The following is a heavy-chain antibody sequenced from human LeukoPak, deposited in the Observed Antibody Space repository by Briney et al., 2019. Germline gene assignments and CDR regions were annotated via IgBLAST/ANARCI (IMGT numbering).Heavy chain of an antibody. Sequence: GESLKISRKGSGYSFTNYWIGWVRQMPGKGLEWMGIISPDGSDTRYSTSFQGQVTISADKSITTAYLQWSSLKASDTAMYYCARLTSSWSFDYWGQGTLVTVSS. D-gene: IGHD6-13*01. J-gene: IGHJ4*02. CDR3: ARLTSSWSFDY. V-gene: IGHV5-51*01. CDR2: ISPDGSDT. CDR1: GYSFTNYW.